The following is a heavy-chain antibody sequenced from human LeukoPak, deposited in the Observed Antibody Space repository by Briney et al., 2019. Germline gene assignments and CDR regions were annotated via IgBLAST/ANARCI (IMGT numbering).Heavy chain of an antibody. D-gene: IGHD3-22*01. V-gene: IGHV3-30*02. CDR3: GPTYYYDSSGPTIS. CDR1: GFTFSSYG. Sequence: GGSLRLSCAASGFTFSSYGMHWVRQAPGKGLEWVAFIRYDGSNKYYADSVKGRFTISRDNSKNTLYLQMNSLRAEDTAVYYCGPTYYYDSSGPTISWGQGTLVTVSS. J-gene: IGHJ4*02. CDR2: IRYDGSNK.